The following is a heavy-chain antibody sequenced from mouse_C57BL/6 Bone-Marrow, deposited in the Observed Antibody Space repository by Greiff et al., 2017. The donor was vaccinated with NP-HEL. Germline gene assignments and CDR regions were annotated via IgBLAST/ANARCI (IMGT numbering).Heavy chain of an antibody. Sequence: VKLSCKASGYTFTSYWMHWVKQRPIQGLEWIGNIDPSDSETHYNQKFKDKATLTVDKSSSTAYMQLSSLTSEDSAVYYCARRGYYGSPYAMDYWGQGTSVTVSS. J-gene: IGHJ4*01. CDR3: ARRGYYGSPYAMDY. V-gene: IGHV1-52*01. CDR2: IDPSDSET. CDR1: GYTFTSYW. D-gene: IGHD1-1*01.